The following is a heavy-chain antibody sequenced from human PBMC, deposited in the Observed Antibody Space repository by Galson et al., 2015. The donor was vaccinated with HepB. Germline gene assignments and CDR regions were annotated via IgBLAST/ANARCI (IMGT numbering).Heavy chain of an antibody. V-gene: IGHV1-24*01. D-gene: IGHD3-3*01. CDR3: ATSNYDFNSGLFDY. J-gene: IGHJ4*02. CDR1: GYTLTEFS. CDR2: FDPENSET. Sequence: SVQVSCKVSGYTLTEFSMHWVRQAPGGRLEWLGGFDPENSETIYAQKFRGRVTMTEDASTDTAYMQLSRLRSEDTAIYYCATSNYDFNSGLFDYWGQGTLVTVSS.